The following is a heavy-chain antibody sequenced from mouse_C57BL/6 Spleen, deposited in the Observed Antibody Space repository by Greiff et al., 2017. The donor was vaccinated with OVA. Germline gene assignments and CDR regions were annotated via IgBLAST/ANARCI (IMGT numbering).Heavy chain of an antibody. Sequence: EVMLVESGGGLVQPKGSLKLSCAASGFSFNTYAMNWVRQAPGKGLEWVARIRSKSNNYATYYADSVKDRFTISRDDSESMLYLQMNNLKTEDTAMYYCVSIYYDYDDEAMDYWGQGTSVTVSS. CDR2: IRSKSNNYAT. V-gene: IGHV10-1*01. CDR1: GFSFNTYA. CDR3: VSIYYDYDDEAMDY. D-gene: IGHD2-4*01. J-gene: IGHJ4*01.